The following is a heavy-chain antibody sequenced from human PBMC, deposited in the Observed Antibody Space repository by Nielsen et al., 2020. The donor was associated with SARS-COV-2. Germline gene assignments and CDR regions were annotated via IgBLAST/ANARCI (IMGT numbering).Heavy chain of an antibody. CDR3: ARSVEVVTAGYFDY. J-gene: IGHJ4*02. D-gene: IGHD2-21*02. Sequence: SETLSLTCTVSGGSISTYYWNWIRQPPGKGLEWIGYIYYSGSTKYNPSLKSRVTVSLDTSKNQFSLKLSSATAADTAVYFCARSVEVVTAGYFDYWGQGTLVTVSS. V-gene: IGHV4-59*01. CDR1: GGSISTYY. CDR2: IYYSGST.